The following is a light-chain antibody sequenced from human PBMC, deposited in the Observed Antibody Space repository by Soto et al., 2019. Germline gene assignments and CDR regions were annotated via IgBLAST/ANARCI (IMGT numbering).Light chain of an antibody. Sequence: QSALTQPASVSGSPGQSITISFTGTSSDVDTYKYVSWYQQHPGKAPKLMIYEVSHRPSGVSDRFSGSKSGNTASLTISGLQAEDEADYYCCSYAGSTTRVLFGGGTKLTVL. V-gene: IGLV2-14*01. CDR2: EVS. CDR3: CSYAGSTTRVL. CDR1: SSDVDTYKY. J-gene: IGLJ2*01.